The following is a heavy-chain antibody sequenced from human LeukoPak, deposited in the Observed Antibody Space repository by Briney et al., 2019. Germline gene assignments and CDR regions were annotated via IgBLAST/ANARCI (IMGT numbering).Heavy chain of an antibody. CDR1: GITLSNYG. Sequence: GGSLRLSCAVAGITLSNYGMSWVRQAPGKGLDWVAGISDSGGRTKYADSVKGRFTISRDNPKNALFLQMNSLRPEDTAVYFCAKRGVVIRVILVGFHKEANYFDSWGQGALVTVSS. CDR2: ISDSGGRT. V-gene: IGHV3-23*01. D-gene: IGHD3-22*01. CDR3: AKRGVVIRVILVGFHKEANYFDS. J-gene: IGHJ4*02.